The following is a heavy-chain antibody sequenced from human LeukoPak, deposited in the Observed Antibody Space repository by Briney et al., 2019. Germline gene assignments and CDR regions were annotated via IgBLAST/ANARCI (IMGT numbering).Heavy chain of an antibody. CDR2: ISSSSRYI. J-gene: IGHJ4*02. V-gene: IGHV3-21*01. D-gene: IGHD6-13*01. Sequence: PGGSLRLSCAASGFTFSSCNMNWVRQAPGKGLEWVSSISSSSRYIYYADSVKGRFTISRDNAKNSLYLQMNSLRAEDTAVYYCARISSWYKGGFDYWGQGTLVTVSS. CDR3: ARISSWYKGGFDY. CDR1: GFTFSSCN.